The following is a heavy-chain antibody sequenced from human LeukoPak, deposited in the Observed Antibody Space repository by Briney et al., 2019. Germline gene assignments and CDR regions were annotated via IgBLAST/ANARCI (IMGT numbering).Heavy chain of an antibody. CDR1: GGSFSGYY. CDR3: ARDTGLLWFGAPHDAFDI. D-gene: IGHD3-10*01. Sequence: PSETLSLTCAVYGGSFSGYYWSWIRQPPGKGLEWIGEINHSGSTNYNPSLKSRVTISVDTSKNQFSLKLSSVTAADTAVYYCARDTGLLWFGAPHDAFDIWGQGTMVTVSS. J-gene: IGHJ3*02. CDR2: INHSGST. V-gene: IGHV4-34*01.